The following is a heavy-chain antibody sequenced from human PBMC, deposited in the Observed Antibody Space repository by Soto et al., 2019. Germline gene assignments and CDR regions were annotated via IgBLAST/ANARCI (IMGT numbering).Heavy chain of an antibody. CDR3: ARSERLGYCSGGSCWDAFDI. V-gene: IGHV5-51*01. Sequence: GESLKISCQASGYNFTNYWIAWVRQMPGRGLEWMGIIYPGDSDIRYSPSFQGQVTISADKSISTAYLQWSSLKASDTAMYYCARSERLGYCSGGSCWDAFDIWGQGTMVTVSS. CDR1: GYNFTNYW. CDR2: IYPGDSDI. D-gene: IGHD2-15*01. J-gene: IGHJ3*02.